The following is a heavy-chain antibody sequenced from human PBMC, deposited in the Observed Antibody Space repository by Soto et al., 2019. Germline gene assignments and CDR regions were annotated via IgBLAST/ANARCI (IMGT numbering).Heavy chain of an antibody. CDR2: TIPIFGTA. Sequence: SVKVSCKASGGTSSSYAISWVRQAPGQGLEWMGGTIPIFGTANYAQKFQGRVTITADESTSTAYMELSSLRSEDTAVYYCARGYYCSGGSCYQVVPAGFDPWGQGNLVTVSS. J-gene: IGHJ5*02. CDR3: ARGYYCSGGSCYQVVPAGFDP. D-gene: IGHD2-15*01. V-gene: IGHV1-69*13. CDR1: GGTSSSYA.